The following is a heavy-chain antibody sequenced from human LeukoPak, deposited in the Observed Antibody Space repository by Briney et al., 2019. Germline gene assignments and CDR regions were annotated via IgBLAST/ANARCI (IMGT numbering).Heavy chain of an antibody. D-gene: IGHD6-6*01. CDR2: IYHGETT. Sequence: SETLSLTCTVSGGSISSGGYYWTWIRQPPGKGLEWIGYIYHGETTYYNPSLKSRVTISVDWSKNQFSLKLTSVTAADTAVYYCARDQTAARLGSGDLWGQGTLVTVSS. J-gene: IGHJ5*02. V-gene: IGHV4-30-2*01. CDR3: ARDQTAARLGSGDL. CDR1: GGSISSGGYY.